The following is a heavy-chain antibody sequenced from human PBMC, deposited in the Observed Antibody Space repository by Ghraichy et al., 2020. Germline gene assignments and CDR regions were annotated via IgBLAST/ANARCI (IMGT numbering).Heavy chain of an antibody. D-gene: IGHD6-19*01. CDR1: GGSISGSSYF. J-gene: IGHJ4*01. V-gene: IGHV4-39*01. Sequence: SETLSLTCTVSGGSISGSSYFWAWIRQPPGKGLEWIGSIHYSGSTYYNPSLKSRVTISVDTSKNHFSLNLTSVTAADTAVYYCARHKAVASDPFDYWGQGTLVTVSS. CDR2: IHYSGST. CDR3: ARHKAVASDPFDY.